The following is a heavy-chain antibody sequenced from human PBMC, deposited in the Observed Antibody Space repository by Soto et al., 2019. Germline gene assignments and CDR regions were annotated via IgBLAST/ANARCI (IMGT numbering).Heavy chain of an antibody. CDR1: GFTFSNFA. J-gene: IGHJ4*02. CDR2: ISASGRDT. V-gene: IGHV3-23*01. CDR3: AKGKTSGWYYFDY. D-gene: IGHD6-19*01. Sequence: EVQLLESGGDLVQPGGSLRLSCAASGFTFSNFAMSWVRQAPGRGLEWVSGISASGRDTSYADPVKDRFTVSRDNSKNTLYLQMNSLRAEDTAIYYCAKGKTSGWYYFDYWGQGALVTVSS.